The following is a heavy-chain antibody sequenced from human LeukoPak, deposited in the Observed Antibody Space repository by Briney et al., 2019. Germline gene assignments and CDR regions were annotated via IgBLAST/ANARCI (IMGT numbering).Heavy chain of an antibody. J-gene: IGHJ4*02. CDR1: GGSISSGGYS. D-gene: IGHD2-15*01. V-gene: IGHV4-31*11. CDR3: ARFWSQGYCSGGSCYPPYFDY. CDR2: IYYSGST. Sequence: PSETLSLTCAVSGGSISSGGYSWSWIRQHPGKGLEWIGYIYYSGSTYYNPSLKSRVTISVDTSKNQFSLKLSSVTAADTAVYYCARFWSQGYCSGGSCYPPYFDYWGQGTLVTVSS.